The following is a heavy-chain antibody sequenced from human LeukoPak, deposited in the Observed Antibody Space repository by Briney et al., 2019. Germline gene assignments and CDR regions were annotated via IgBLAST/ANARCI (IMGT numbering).Heavy chain of an antibody. D-gene: IGHD6-19*01. V-gene: IGHV3-48*03. CDR2: ISISGSTI. J-gene: IGHJ6*02. CDR1: GFTFSSYE. Sequence: GGSLRLSCAASGFTFSSYEMNWVRQAPGKGLEWVSYISISGSTIYYADSVKGRFAISRDNAKNSLYLQMNSLRAEHTAVYYCARDVYSSGWYYYYYGMDVWGQGTTVTVSS. CDR3: ARDVYSSGWYYYYYGMDV.